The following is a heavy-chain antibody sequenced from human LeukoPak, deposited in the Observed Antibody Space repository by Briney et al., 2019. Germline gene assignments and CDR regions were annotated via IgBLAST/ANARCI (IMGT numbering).Heavy chain of an antibody. J-gene: IGHJ2*01. Sequence: SETLSLTCTVSGGSISSGSYYWGWIRQPAGKGLEWIGRIYTSGSHNYNPSLKSRVTRSVDTTKRQFSLKLSSVTAADTAVYYYAREIAVAGTGYWYFDLWGRGTLVTVSS. D-gene: IGHD6-19*01. CDR2: IYTSGSH. CDR1: GGSISSGSYY. V-gene: IGHV4-61*02. CDR3: AREIAVAGTGYWYFDL.